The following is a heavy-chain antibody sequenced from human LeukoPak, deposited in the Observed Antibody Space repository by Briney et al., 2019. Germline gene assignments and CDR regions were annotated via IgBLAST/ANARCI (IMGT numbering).Heavy chain of an antibody. D-gene: IGHD4-17*01. CDR1: GGSISSYY. V-gene: IGHV4-59*01. CDR2: IYDSGRT. J-gene: IGHJ4*02. CDR3: ARATVTTYCFDY. Sequence: PSETLSLTCTVSGGSISSYYWTWIRQPPGKGLEWIGYIYDSGRTNYNPSLKSRVTISVDTSKNQFSLKLSSVTAADTAVYYCARATVTTYCFDYWGQGTLVTVSS.